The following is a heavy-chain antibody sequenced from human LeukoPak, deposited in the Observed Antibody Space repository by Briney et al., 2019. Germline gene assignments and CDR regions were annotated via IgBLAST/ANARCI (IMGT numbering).Heavy chain of an antibody. Sequence: SETLSLTCTVSGGSISTSNYYWGWIRQPAGKGLEWIGRIYTSGSTNYNPSLKSRVTMSVDTSKNQSSLKLSSVTAADTAVYYCARERYYYDSSGYRFDPWGQGTLVTVSS. CDR3: ARERYYYDSSGYRFDP. CDR1: GGSISTSNYY. CDR2: IYTSGST. J-gene: IGHJ5*02. V-gene: IGHV4-61*02. D-gene: IGHD3-22*01.